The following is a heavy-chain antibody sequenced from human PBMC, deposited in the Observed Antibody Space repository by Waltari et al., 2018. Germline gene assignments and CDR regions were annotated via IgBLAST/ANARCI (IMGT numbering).Heavy chain of an antibody. CDR2: INTNGGKP. V-gene: IGHV1-8*01. Sequence: QVQLVQSGAEVKKPGASVKVSCKASGYTFTSYDINWVRQATGQGLEWMGWINTNGGKPGYAQKFQGRVTMTRTTSISTAYMELSSLRSEDTAVYYCARVRASADYWGQGTLVTVSS. CDR1: GYTFTSYD. CDR3: ARVRASADY. D-gene: IGHD1-26*01. J-gene: IGHJ4*02.